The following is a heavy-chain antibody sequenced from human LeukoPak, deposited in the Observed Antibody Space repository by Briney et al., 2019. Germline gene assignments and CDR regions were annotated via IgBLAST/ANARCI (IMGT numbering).Heavy chain of an antibody. J-gene: IGHJ4*02. CDR3: ATEDTAMISFDY. CDR1: GYTLTELS. Sequence: GASVKVSCKVSGYTLTELSMHWVRQAPGKGPEWMGGLDPEDGETIYAQKFQGRVTLTEDTSTDTAYMELSSLRSEDTAVYYCATEDTAMISFDYRGQGTLVTVSS. D-gene: IGHD5-18*01. V-gene: IGHV1-24*01. CDR2: LDPEDGET.